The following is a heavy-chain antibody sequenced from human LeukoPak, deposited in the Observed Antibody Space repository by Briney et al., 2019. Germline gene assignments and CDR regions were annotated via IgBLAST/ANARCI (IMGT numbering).Heavy chain of an antibody. V-gene: IGHV3-53*01. CDR1: GFTVSSNY. CDR2: IYSGGST. CDR3: ARDNGVFLGSGWAFDI. D-gene: IGHD3-10*01. J-gene: IGHJ3*02. Sequence: GGSLRLSCAASGFTVSSNYMSWVRQAPGKGLEWVSVIYSGGSTYYADSVKGRFTISRDNSKNTLYLQMNSLRAEDTAVYYCARDNGVFLGSGWAFDIWGQGTMVTVSS.